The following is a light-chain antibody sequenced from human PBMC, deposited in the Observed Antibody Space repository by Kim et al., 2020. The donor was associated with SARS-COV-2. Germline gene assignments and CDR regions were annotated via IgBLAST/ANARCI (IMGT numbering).Light chain of an antibody. Sequence: LSPGESTPLSCRASQSFSIYLAWYQQNPGQAPQPLIYYSSNRATGIPARFSGSGSGTNFTLTIRSLEPEDFAVYYCQQRSNLPLYSFGQGTKLEF. J-gene: IGKJ2*03. CDR3: QQRSNLPLYS. CDR2: YSS. V-gene: IGKV3-11*01. CDR1: QSFSIY.